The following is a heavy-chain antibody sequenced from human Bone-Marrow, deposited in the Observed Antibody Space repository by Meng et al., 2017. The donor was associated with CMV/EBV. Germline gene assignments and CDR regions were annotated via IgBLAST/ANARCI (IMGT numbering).Heavy chain of an antibody. CDR3: ARDLPISRDRYDSCGLDY. J-gene: IGHJ4*02. Sequence: GESVKISCAASRFTFSTYAMHWVRQAPGKGLEWVALISYDGYNKDYAHSVKGRFTISRDNSKNTLYLQMNGLREEDTAVYYCARDLPISRDRYDSCGLDYWGQGALVTVSS. V-gene: IGHV3-30-3*01. D-gene: IGHD3-22*01. CDR1: RFTFSTYA. CDR2: ISYDGYNK.